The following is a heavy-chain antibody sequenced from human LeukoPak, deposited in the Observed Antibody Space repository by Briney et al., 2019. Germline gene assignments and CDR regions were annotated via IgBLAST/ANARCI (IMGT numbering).Heavy chain of an antibody. CDR2: INPGNGDT. Sequence: ASVKVSRKGSGYTFTNYAIHWVRQAPGQSLEWLGWINPGNGDTKYSQDFQGRVTINTDTSAATAYVELNSLTSEDTAVYYCARDRWHCRVNCDSVYYFALDVWGQGTTVTVSS. V-gene: IGHV1-3*01. J-gene: IGHJ6*02. CDR1: GYTFTNYA. D-gene: IGHD2-15*01. CDR3: ARDRWHCRVNCDSVYYFALDV.